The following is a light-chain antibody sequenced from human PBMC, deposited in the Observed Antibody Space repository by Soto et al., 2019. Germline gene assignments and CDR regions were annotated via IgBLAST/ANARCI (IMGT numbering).Light chain of an antibody. CDR3: QRYNNWPLT. Sequence: EVGMTQSPATLSVSPGEGATLSCRASQGIGDILAWYQHKPGQTPRLLIYDTSTRATGVPARFSGSRSGTEFTLTINSLQSEDFAVYYCQRYNNWPLTFGGGTKVESK. CDR1: QGIGDI. J-gene: IGKJ4*01. V-gene: IGKV3-15*01. CDR2: DTS.